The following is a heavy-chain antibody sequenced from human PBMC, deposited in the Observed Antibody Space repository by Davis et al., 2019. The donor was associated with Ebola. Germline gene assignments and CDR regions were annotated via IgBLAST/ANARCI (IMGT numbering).Heavy chain of an antibody. CDR3: MRWSLYSGHDCDL. D-gene: IGHD1-26*01. J-gene: IGHJ5*02. CDR2: LGTSADT. V-gene: IGHV3-69-1*01. Sequence: GESLKISCAASGFVFRNYVMSWVRQAPGKGLEWVSTLGTSADTYYADSVKGRFTISRDNAKNSLYLQMNSLRAEDTAVYYCMRWSLYSGHDCDLWGQGTLVTVSS. CDR1: GFVFRNYV.